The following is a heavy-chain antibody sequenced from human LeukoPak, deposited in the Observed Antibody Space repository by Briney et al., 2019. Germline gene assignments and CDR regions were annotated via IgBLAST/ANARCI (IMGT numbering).Heavy chain of an antibody. CDR1: GFSVSNHY. J-gene: IGHJ5*02. CDR2: IWADGTT. Sequence: GGSLRLSCAASGFSVSNHYMAWVRQAPGRRLEWVSFIWADGTTFYTASVRGRFNVSRDQFKNTLYLQMSSLRPDDTALYYCARDGAGIESWVELDPWGQGTQVTVSA. V-gene: IGHV3-66*02. D-gene: IGHD5-24*01. CDR3: ARDGAGIESWVELDP.